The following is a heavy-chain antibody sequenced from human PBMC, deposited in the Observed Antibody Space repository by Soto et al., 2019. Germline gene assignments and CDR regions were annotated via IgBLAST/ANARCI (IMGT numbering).Heavy chain of an antibody. D-gene: IGHD1-20*01. CDR3: ARNNWNQPLRYINFLDP. CDR2: MNPNSGNT. Sequence: GASVKVSCKASGYTFTNYDINWVRQATGQGLEWMGWMNPNSGNTGYAQKFQGRVTMTSDTSITTAYMELSSLRSEDTAVYYCARNNWNQPLRYINFLDPWGQGTLVTVSS. V-gene: IGHV1-8*01. J-gene: IGHJ5*02. CDR1: GYTFTNYD.